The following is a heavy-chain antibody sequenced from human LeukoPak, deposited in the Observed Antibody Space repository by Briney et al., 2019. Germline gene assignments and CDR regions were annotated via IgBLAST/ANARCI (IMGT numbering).Heavy chain of an antibody. D-gene: IGHD1-26*01. Sequence: RGSLRLSCAASGFTFSSYGMHWVRQAPGKGLEWVAVIWYDGSNKYYADSVKGRFTISRDNSKNTLYLQMNSLRAEDTAVYYCARVAGSGSKGYFDYWGQGTLVTVSS. V-gene: IGHV3-33*01. J-gene: IGHJ4*02. CDR2: IWYDGSNK. CDR3: ARVAGSGSKGYFDY. CDR1: GFTFSSYG.